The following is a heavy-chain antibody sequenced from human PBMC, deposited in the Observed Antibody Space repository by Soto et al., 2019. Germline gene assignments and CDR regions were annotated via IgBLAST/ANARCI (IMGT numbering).Heavy chain of an antibody. D-gene: IGHD2-15*01. J-gene: IGHJ5*02. CDR2: IDPSGGGT. V-gene: IGHV1-46*01. CDR3: ARDRVDCSGGNCWRSVEDT. Sequence: QVQLVQSGAEVKKPGASVKVSCKASGYTFTSYYMHWVRQAPGQGLEWMGIIDPSGGGTSYEQKFPGGLTNTRDTFTSTVYMELSSLRSEDTAVYYCARDRVDCSGGNCWRSVEDTWGQGTLVTVSS. CDR1: GYTFTSYY.